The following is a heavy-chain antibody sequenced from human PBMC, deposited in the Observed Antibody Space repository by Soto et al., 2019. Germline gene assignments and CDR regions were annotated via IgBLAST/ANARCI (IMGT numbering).Heavy chain of an antibody. CDR2: INPNSGGT. CDR3: ARDRRFGESELYFDY. Sequence: ASVKVSCKASGYTFTGYYMHWVRQAPGQGLEWMGWINPNSGGTNYAQKFQGWVTMTRDTSISTAYMELSRLRSDDTAVYYCARDRRFGESELYFDYWGQGTLVTVSS. V-gene: IGHV1-2*04. D-gene: IGHD3-10*01. J-gene: IGHJ4*02. CDR1: GYTFTGYY.